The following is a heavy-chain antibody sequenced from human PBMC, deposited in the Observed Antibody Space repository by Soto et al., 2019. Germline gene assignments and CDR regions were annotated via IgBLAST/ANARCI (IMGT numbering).Heavy chain of an antibody. J-gene: IGHJ4*02. CDR1: GYTLNTYY. D-gene: IGHD2-21*02. CDR3: ARGGHIAVVTDSFDY. CDR2: IHPSGGGS. Sequence: ASVKVSCKPSGYTLNTYYLHWVRQAPGQGLEWMGIIHPSGGGSTYAQKFLGRVTMTRDTSTSTVFMELSSLRSADTAVYYCARGGHIAVVTDSFDYWGQGTLVTSPQ. V-gene: IGHV1-46*02.